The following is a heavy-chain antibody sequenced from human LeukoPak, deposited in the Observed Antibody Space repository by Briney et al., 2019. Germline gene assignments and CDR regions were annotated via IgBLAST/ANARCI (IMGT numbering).Heavy chain of an antibody. CDR2: VYYSGSS. D-gene: IGHD3-22*01. CDR1: GGSISSYY. CDR3: ARHYDSSGYWYYFDY. V-gene: IGHV4-59*08. J-gene: IGHJ4*02. Sequence: PSETLSLTCTVSGGSISSYYWSWIRQPPGKGLDWIGYVYYSGSSNYNPSPKSRVTISVDTSKNQFSLKLSSVTAADTAVYYCARHYDSSGYWYYFDYWGQGALVTVSS.